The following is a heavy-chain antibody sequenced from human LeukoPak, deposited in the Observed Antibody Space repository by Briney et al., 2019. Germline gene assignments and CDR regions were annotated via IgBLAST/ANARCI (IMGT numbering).Heavy chain of an antibody. D-gene: IGHD2-2*01. CDR1: GGTFSDYA. Sequence: ASVKVSCKASGGTFSDYAISWVRQAPGQGLEWMGRIIPILGIANYAQKFQGRVAITADKSTSTAYMELSSLRSEDTAVYYCAREIPAAAFPNYVDYWGQGTLATVSS. CDR2: IIPILGIA. CDR3: AREIPAAAFPNYVDY. V-gene: IGHV1-69*04. J-gene: IGHJ4*02.